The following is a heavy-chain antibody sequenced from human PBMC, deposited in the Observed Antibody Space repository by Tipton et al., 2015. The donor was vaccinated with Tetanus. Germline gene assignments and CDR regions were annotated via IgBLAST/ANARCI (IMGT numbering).Heavy chain of an antibody. CDR2: ISGSGAST. V-gene: IGHV3-23*01. CDR1: GFTFGSYA. CDR3: MYGGSRRLDF. Sequence: GSLRLSCEVSGFTFGSYAMSWVRQAPGKGLEWVSGISGSGASTHYADSVTGRFTISRDNSNNTLFLQMNFLRVDDTATYFCMYGGSRRLDFWGQGTLVTVSS. D-gene: IGHD2-15*01. J-gene: IGHJ4*02.